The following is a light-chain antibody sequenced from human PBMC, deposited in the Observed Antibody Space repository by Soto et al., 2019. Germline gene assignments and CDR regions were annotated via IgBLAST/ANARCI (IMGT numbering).Light chain of an antibody. J-gene: IGKJ1*01. Sequence: DIQMNQSPTSLSASVGDRVTITCRASHSISINLNWYQQKPEKATKLLIYDASSLESGVPSRFSGSGSGTEFTLTISSLQPDDFATYYCQQYNSYRTFGQGTKVDIK. V-gene: IGKV1-5*01. CDR1: HSISIN. CDR2: DAS. CDR3: QQYNSYRT.